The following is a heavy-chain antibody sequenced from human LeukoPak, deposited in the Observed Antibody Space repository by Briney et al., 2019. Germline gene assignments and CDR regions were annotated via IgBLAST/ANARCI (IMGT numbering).Heavy chain of an antibody. CDR2: INPNSGGT. CDR1: GYTFTGYY. Sequence: ASVKVSCKTSGYTFTGYYMHWVRQAPGQGLEWMGWINPNSGGTIYAQKFQGRVTMTRDTSISTAYMELSRLRSDDTAVYYCARADTAMARSLVYASDIWGQGTMVTVSS. J-gene: IGHJ3*02. CDR3: ARADTAMARSLVYASDI. D-gene: IGHD5-18*01. V-gene: IGHV1-2*02.